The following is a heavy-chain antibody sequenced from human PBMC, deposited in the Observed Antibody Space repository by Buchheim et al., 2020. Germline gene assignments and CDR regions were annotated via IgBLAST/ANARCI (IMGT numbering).Heavy chain of an antibody. Sequence: QVQLVQSGAEVKKPGASVKVSCKASGYTFTGYYMHWVRQAPGQGLEWMGWINPNSGGPNYAQKFQGWVTMTRDTSISTATMELSRLRSDDTAVYYCARDAYYYDSSGYYLSYYGMDVWGQGTT. CDR1: GYTFTGYY. D-gene: IGHD3-22*01. CDR2: INPNSGGP. CDR3: ARDAYYYDSSGYYLSYYGMDV. V-gene: IGHV1-2*04. J-gene: IGHJ6*02.